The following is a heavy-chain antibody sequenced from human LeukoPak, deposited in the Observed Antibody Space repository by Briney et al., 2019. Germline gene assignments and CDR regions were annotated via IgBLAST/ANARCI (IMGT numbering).Heavy chain of an antibody. CDR2: INAGNGNT. CDR1: GYTFTGYY. V-gene: IGHV1-3*01. CDR3: ARVSVWGSYRLYYFDY. J-gene: IGHJ4*02. Sequence: ASVKVSCKASGYTFTGYYMHWARQAPGQGLEWMGWINAGNGNTKYSQKFQGRVTITRDTSASTAYMELSSLRSEDTAVYYCARVSVWGSYRLYYFDYWGQGTLVTVSS. D-gene: IGHD3-16*02.